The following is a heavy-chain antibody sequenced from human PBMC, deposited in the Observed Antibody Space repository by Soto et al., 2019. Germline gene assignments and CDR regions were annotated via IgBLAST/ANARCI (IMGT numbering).Heavy chain of an antibody. CDR1: GGTFSSYA. V-gene: IGHV1-69*12. Sequence: QVQLVQSGVEVKKPGSSVKVSCKASGGTFSSYAVSWVRQAPGHGLEWMGGIIPIFGTANYAQKFQGRVTINADESTSIVYMELSSLRSEDTAVYHCARAATVVGNDYYYGMDVWGQGTTVTVSS. CDR2: IIPIFGTA. CDR3: ARAATVVGNDYYYGMDV. J-gene: IGHJ6*02. D-gene: IGHD6-19*01.